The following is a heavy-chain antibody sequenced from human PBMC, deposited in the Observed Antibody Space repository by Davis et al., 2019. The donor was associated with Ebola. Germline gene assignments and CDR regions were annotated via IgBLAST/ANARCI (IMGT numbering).Heavy chain of an antibody. CDR3: ARVAGFTYYYGSGTQGEFDP. CDR2: IYYSGST. D-gene: IGHD3-10*01. J-gene: IGHJ5*02. Sequence: SETLSLTCTVSGGSISSYYWSWIRQPPGKGLEWIGYIYYSGSTNYNPSLKSRVTISVDTSKNQFSLKLSSVTAADTAVYYGARVAGFTYYYGSGTQGEFDPWGQGTLVTVSS. V-gene: IGHV4-59*01. CDR1: GGSISSYY.